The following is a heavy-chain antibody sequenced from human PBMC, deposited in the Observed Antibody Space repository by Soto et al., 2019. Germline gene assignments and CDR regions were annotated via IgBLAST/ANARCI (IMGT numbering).Heavy chain of an antibody. CDR2: INWNGGST. V-gene: IGHV3-20*01. CDR1: GFTFDDYG. CDR3: ARVLYGYSSSWYYFDY. J-gene: IGHJ4*02. Sequence: EVQLVESGGGVVRPGGSLSFSCAASGFTFDDYGMSWVRQAPGTGLEWVSGINWNGGSTGYADPVKGRFTISRDNAKNSLYLQMNSLRAEDTALYHCARVLYGYSSSWYYFDYWGQGTLVTVSS. D-gene: IGHD6-13*01.